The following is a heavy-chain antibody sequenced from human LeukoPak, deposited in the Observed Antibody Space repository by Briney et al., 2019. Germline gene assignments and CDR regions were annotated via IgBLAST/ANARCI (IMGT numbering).Heavy chain of an antibody. V-gene: IGHV3-33*01. CDR2: LRANGRNN. D-gene: IGHD4/OR15-4a*01. Sequence: GGSLRLSCAASGFSFSCCGMHWVRQAPGKGLDWVAVLRANGRNNYYADSVEGRFTISRDSSKNTLYLQMTSLRADDTAIYYCARERAPFDGFDIWGRGTVVTVSS. CDR1: GFSFSCCG. CDR3: ARERAPFDGFDI. J-gene: IGHJ3*02.